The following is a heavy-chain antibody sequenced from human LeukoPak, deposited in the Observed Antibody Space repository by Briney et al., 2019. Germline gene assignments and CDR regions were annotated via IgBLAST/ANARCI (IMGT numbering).Heavy chain of an antibody. J-gene: IGHJ3*02. D-gene: IGHD3-10*01. CDR3: ATSIGPYGSKNAFDI. CDR1: DGSISNYY. V-gene: IGHV4-59*08. Sequence: PSGTLSLTCTVSDGSISNYYWNWIRQSPGKGLEWIGNVHSSGSTTYNPNLRSRLILSLDTSPNQVSLTLRSVTAADTAMFYCATSIGPYGSKNAFDIWGQGTMVTVSS. CDR2: VHSSGST.